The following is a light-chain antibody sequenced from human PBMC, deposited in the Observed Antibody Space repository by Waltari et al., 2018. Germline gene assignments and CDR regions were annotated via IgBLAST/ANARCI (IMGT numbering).Light chain of an antibody. Sequence: QSALTQPASVSGSPGQSITISCTGTSSNVGGYNYVSCYQQPPGKAPKLMIYDVSNRPSGVSNRFSGSKSGNTASLTISGLQAEDEADYYCSSYTSSSIWVFGGGTKLTVL. CDR3: SSYTSSSIWV. V-gene: IGLV2-14*03. J-gene: IGLJ3*02. CDR2: DVS. CDR1: SSNVGGYNY.